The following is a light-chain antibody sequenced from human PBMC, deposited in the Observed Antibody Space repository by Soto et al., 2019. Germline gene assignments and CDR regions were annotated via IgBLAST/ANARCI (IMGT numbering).Light chain of an antibody. CDR1: SSNIGAGYD. J-gene: IGLJ3*02. CDR3: QSYDSSLSGGV. V-gene: IGLV1-40*01. Sequence: QPVVTQPPSVSGAPGQRVTISCTGSSSNIGAGYDVHWYQQLPGTAPKLLIYGNSNRPSGVPDRFSGSKSGTSASLAITGLHAEDEADYYCQSYDSSLSGGVFGGGTKLTVL. CDR2: GNS.